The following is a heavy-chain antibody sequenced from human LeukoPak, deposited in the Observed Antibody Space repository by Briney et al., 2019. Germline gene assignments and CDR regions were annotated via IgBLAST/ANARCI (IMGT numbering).Heavy chain of an antibody. CDR1: GGSISSSSYH. D-gene: IGHD4-17*01. V-gene: IGHV4-39*07. CDR2: IYYSGST. CDR3: ARDNGDYWFDP. J-gene: IGHJ5*02. Sequence: SETLSLTCTVSGGSISSSSYHWGWIRQPPGKGLEWIGSIYYSGSTYCNPSLRSRVTISINTSKNQFSLRLSSVTAADMAVYYCARDNGDYWFDPWGQGTLVTVSS.